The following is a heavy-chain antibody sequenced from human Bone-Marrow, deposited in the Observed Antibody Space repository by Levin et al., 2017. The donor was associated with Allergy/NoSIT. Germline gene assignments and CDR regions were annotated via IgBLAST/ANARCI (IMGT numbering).Heavy chain of an antibody. CDR3: ARLGVGALQSSGWYAGAFDI. CDR2: IWSDGSIK. Sequence: PGGSLRLSCAASGFTFSSYGMNWVRQAPGKGLEWVAVIWSDGSIKYYADSVKGRFTISKDNSKNTVYLQMNSLRAEDTAVYFCARLGVGALQSSGWYAGAFDIWGQGTMVTVSS. D-gene: IGHD6-19*01. J-gene: IGHJ3*02. V-gene: IGHV3-33*01. CDR1: GFTFSSYG.